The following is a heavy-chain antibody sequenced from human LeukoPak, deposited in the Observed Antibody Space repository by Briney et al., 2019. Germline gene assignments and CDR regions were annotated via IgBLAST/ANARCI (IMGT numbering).Heavy chain of an antibody. CDR1: GFTFSDYY. J-gene: IGHJ4*02. Sequence: GGSLRLACAASGFTFSDYYMSWIRQAPGKGLEWVSYISSSGSTIYYADSVKGRFTISRDNAKNSLYLQMNSLRAEDTAVYYCASNGAKWLRSDLFALDVWGQGTLVTVSS. CDR2: ISSSGSTI. V-gene: IGHV3-11*01. CDR3: ASNGAKWLRSDLFALDV. D-gene: IGHD5-12*01.